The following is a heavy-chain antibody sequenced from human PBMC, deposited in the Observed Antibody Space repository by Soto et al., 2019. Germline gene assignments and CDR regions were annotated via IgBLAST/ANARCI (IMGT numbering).Heavy chain of an antibody. J-gene: IGHJ3*02. CDR3: VADYVATDTFVI. D-gene: IGHD3-10*02. CDR1: GFTFSSYG. V-gene: IGHV3-30*03. CDR2: ISYDGNNK. Sequence: PGGSLRLSCAASGFTFSSYGMHWVRQAPGKGLEWAAVISYDGNNKYYAESVKGRFTVSRDTSKNTLYLQMNSLRPEDTAVYYCVADYVATDTFVIWGRGTMVTVSS.